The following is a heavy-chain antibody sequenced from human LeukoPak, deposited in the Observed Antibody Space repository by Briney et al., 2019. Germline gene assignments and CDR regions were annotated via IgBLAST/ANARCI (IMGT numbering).Heavy chain of an antibody. V-gene: IGHV3-64D*06. D-gene: IGHD6-13*01. CDR1: GFTVSSNY. CDR3: VKDLYKGDSASWYFFHY. Sequence: GGSLRLSCAASGFTVSSNYMSWVRQAPGKGLEYVSGISANGGSTYHADSVKGRFTISRDTSKNTLYLQMSSLRAEDTAMYYCVKDLYKGDSASWYFFHYWGQGTLVTVSS. J-gene: IGHJ4*02. CDR2: ISANGGST.